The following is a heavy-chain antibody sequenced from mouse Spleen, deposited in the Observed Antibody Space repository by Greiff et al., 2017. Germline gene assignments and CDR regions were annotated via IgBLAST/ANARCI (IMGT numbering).Heavy chain of an antibody. D-gene: IGHD2-5*01. CDR1: GYTFTSYT. CDR3: ARAYYSNLDY. J-gene: IGHJ2*01. V-gene: IGHV1-4*01. CDR2: INPSSGYT. Sequence: QVQLKQSGAELVRPGASVKMSCKASGYTFTSYTMHWVKQRPGQGLEWIGYINPSSGYTKYNQKFKDKATLTADKSSSTAYMQLSSLTSEDSAVYYCARAYYSNLDYWGQGTTLTVSS.